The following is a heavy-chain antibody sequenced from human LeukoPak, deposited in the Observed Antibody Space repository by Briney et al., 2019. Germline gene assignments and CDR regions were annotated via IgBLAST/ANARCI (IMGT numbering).Heavy chain of an antibody. Sequence: SETLSLTCTVSGGSISASSYYWGWIRQPPGKGLEWIAYIYYSGTTYYNPSLKSRVTISVDTSKNQFSLKLSSVTAADTAVYYCARVAHDLYPYYFDYWGQGTLVTVSS. CDR3: ARVAHDLYPYYFDY. D-gene: IGHD5/OR15-5a*01. CDR1: GGSISASSYY. CDR2: IYYSGTT. V-gene: IGHV4-39*07. J-gene: IGHJ4*02.